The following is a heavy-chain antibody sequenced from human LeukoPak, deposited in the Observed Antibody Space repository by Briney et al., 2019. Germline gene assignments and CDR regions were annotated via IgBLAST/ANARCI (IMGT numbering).Heavy chain of an antibody. CDR2: ISSSTSYI. CDR1: GFTFSSYS. Sequence: GSLRLSCAASGFTFSSYSMNWIRQAPGKGLEWVSSISSSTSYIYYADSVKGRFTISKDNAKNSLYLQMNSLRAEDTAVYYCARAGGSTVSHSDYWGQGTLVTVSS. CDR3: ARAGGSTVSHSDY. J-gene: IGHJ4*02. V-gene: IGHV3-21*01. D-gene: IGHD4-17*01.